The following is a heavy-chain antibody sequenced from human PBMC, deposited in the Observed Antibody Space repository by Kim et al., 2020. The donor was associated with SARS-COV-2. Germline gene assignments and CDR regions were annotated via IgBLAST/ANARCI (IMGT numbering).Heavy chain of an antibody. Sequence: KSRITINPDTSKNQFSLQLNSVTPEDTAVYYCARDLRYYGSGSYYTFDYWGQGTLVTVSS. J-gene: IGHJ4*02. D-gene: IGHD3-10*01. V-gene: IGHV6-1*01. CDR3: ARDLRYYGSGSYYTFDY.